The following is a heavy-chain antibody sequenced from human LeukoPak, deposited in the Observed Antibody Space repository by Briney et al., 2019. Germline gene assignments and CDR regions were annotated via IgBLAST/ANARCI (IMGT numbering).Heavy chain of an antibody. CDR1: GGTFSSYA. V-gene: IGHV1-69*05. CDR3: ARGHSNLQYYYYMDV. CDR2: IIPIFGTA. D-gene: IGHD4-11*01. J-gene: IGHJ6*03. Sequence: ASVKVSCTASGGTFSSYAISWVRQAPGQGLEWMGGIIPIFGTANYAQKFQGRVTITTDESTSTAYMELSSLRSEDTAVYYCARGHSNLQYYYYMDVWGKGTTVTVSS.